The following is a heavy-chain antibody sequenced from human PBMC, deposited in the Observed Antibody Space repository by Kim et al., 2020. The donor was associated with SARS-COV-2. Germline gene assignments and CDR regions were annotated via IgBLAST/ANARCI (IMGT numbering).Heavy chain of an antibody. Sequence: SETLSLTCAVSGGSISSSNWWSWVRQPPGKGLEWIGEIYHSGSTNYNPSLKSRVTISVDKSKNQFSLKLSSVTAADTAVYYCARDSYYYDSSGYSYHFDYWGQGTLVTVSS. CDR1: GGSISSSNW. D-gene: IGHD3-22*01. CDR3: ARDSYYYDSSGYSYHFDY. J-gene: IGHJ4*02. V-gene: IGHV4-4*02. CDR2: IYHSGST.